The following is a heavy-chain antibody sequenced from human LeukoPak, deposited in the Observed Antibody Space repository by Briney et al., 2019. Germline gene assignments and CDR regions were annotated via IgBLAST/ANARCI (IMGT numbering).Heavy chain of an antibody. J-gene: IGHJ4*02. CDR3: ATHRPTPRRGHDY. D-gene: IGHD3-10*01. V-gene: IGHV3-7*01. CDR2: IKQDGSEE. Sequence: PGGSLRLSCTASGLTFTNYYMTWVRQAPGKGLEWVARIKQDGSEESYMDSAKGRFTISRDDAQNSVYLQMTSLRAEDTAVYYCATHRPTPRRGHDYWGQGTLVTVSS. CDR1: GLTFTNYY.